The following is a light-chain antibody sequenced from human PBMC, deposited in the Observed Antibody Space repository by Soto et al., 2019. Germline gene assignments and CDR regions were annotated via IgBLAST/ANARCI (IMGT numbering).Light chain of an antibody. J-gene: IGKJ2*01. CDR2: AAS. Sequence: EIVLTQSPGTLSLSPGERATLSCRASHSVSSTYFAWYQQKPGQAPRLLIYAASSRETGIPDTFSGSGSGTDFTLTISRLEPEDFAVYYCQQYDSSPYTFGHGTKLEIK. CDR1: HSVSSTY. V-gene: IGKV3-20*01. CDR3: QQYDSSPYT.